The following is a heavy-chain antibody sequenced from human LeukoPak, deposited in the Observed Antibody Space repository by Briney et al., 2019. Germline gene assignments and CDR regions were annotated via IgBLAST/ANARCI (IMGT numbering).Heavy chain of an antibody. CDR1: GGSISSSSYD. CDR2: IYYSGST. V-gene: IGHV4-39*01. J-gene: IGHJ4*02. D-gene: IGHD3-22*01. Sequence: SETLSLTCTVSGGSISSSSYDWGWIRQPPGKGLEWIGSIYYSGSTYYNPSLKSRVTISVDTSKNQFSLKLSSVTAADTAVYYCARREGYYDLDYWGQGTLVTVSS. CDR3: ARREGYYDLDY.